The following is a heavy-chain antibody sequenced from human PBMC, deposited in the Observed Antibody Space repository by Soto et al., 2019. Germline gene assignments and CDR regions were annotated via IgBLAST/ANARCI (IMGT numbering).Heavy chain of an antibody. J-gene: IGHJ6*02. CDR1: GYTFTSYG. CDR2: ISAYNGNT. Sequence: ASVKVSCKASGYTFTSYGISWVRQAPGQGLEWMGWISAYNGNTNYAQKLQGRVTMTTDTSTSTAYMELRSLRSDDTAVYYCARAPPNSIYAFWSGDYYYYYGMDVWGQGTTVTVSS. V-gene: IGHV1-18*01. CDR3: ARAPPNSIYAFWSGDYYYYYGMDV. D-gene: IGHD3-3*01.